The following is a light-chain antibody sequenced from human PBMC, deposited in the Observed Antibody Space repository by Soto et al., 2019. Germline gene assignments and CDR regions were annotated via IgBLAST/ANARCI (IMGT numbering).Light chain of an antibody. Sequence: EIVMTQSPATLSVSPGERATLSCRASQSVRSKVAWYQQRPGQAPRLLMYGASTRATGIPARFSGSGSGTEFTLTISSLQSEEFAVYYCQQYNNWPPNTFGQGTKVDIK. CDR2: GAS. CDR1: QSVRSK. V-gene: IGKV3-15*01. J-gene: IGKJ1*01. CDR3: QQYNNWPPNT.